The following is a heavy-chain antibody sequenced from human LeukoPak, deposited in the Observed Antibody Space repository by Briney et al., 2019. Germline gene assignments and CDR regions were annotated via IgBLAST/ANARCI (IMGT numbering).Heavy chain of an antibody. CDR3: ARGHFYLAARGAFDI. D-gene: IGHD6-6*01. CDR1: GDSISCSPYY. CDR2: IYYSGSA. V-gene: IGHV4-39*07. Sequence: PSETLSLTCIVSGDSISCSPYYWGWIRQPPGKGLEWIGSIYYSGSASYNPSLKSRVTISVDTSKNQFSLKLSSVTAADTAVYYCARGHFYLAARGAFDIWGQGTMVTVSS. J-gene: IGHJ3*02.